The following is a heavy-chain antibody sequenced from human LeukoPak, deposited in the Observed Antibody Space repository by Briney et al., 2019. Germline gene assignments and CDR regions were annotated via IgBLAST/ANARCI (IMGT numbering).Heavy chain of an antibody. CDR1: GGTFSSYA. CDR2: IIPIFGTA. J-gene: IGHJ5*02. V-gene: IGHV1-69*06. D-gene: IGHD5-12*01. CDR3: ARDVALSGYLPPNWFDP. Sequence: SVKVSCKASGGTFSSYAISWVRQAPGQGLECMGGIIPIFGTANYAQKFQGRVTITADKSTSTAYMELSSLRSEDTAVYYCARDVALSGYLPPNWFDPWGQGTLVTVSS.